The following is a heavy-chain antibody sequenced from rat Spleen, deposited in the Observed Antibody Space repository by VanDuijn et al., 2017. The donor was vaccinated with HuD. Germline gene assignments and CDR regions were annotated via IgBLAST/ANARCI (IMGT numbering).Heavy chain of an antibody. CDR1: GFNFNDYW. CDR2: INKDSRTI. J-gene: IGHJ2*01. V-gene: IGHV4-2*01. CDR3: VREKFGVDY. D-gene: IGHD4-3*01. Sequence: EVKLVESGGGLVQPGRSLKLSCAASGFNFNDYWMGWVRQAPGKGLEWIGEINKDSRTIKYSPSLKDKFTVSRDKARNTLYLQMSKLGSEDTAIYYCVREKFGVDYWGQGVLVTVSS.